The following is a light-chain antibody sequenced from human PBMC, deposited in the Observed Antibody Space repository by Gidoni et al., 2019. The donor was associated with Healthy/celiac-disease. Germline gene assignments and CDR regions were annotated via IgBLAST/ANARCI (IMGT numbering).Light chain of an antibody. J-gene: IGKJ5*01. CDR2: DAS. CDR1: QDSSNY. CDR3: QQYDNLPIT. V-gene: IGKV1-33*01. Sequence: DIQMTQSPSSLSASVGDGVTITCQASQDSSNYLNWYQQKPGKAPKLLFYDASNLETGVPSRFSGSGSGTDFPSTISSLQPEDIATYYCQQYDNLPITFGQGTRLEIK.